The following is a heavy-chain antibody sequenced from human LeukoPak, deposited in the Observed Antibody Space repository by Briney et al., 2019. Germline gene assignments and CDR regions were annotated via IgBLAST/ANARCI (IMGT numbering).Heavy chain of an antibody. J-gene: IGHJ4*02. CDR1: GFTFTNYW. CDR3: ATEDDYTTSSPPAY. V-gene: IGHV3-7*01. D-gene: IGHD2-2*02. Sequence: GGSLRLSCAASGFTFTNYWMSWVRQAPGKGPEWVANIKHDGSETYYLDSVKGRFTISRDNAKHSLYLQMSSLRADDTAVYYCATEDDYTTSSPPAYWGQGTRVTVSS. CDR2: IKHDGSET.